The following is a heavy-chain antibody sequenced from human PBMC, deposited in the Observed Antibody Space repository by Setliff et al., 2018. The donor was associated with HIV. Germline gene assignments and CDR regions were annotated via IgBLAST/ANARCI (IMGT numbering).Heavy chain of an antibody. D-gene: IGHD3-10*01. J-gene: IGHJ4*02. CDR2: IIPIFGTA. CDR3: AREGVSLWFGELPSSYYMDV. CDR1: GYSFIGYY. Sequence: VASVKVSCKASGYSFIGYYIHWLRQARGHGLEWMGGIIPIFGTANYAQKFLGRVTITADESTNTADMELSSLRSEDTAVYYCAREGVSLWFGELPSSYYMDVWGQGTLVTVSS. V-gene: IGHV1-69*13.